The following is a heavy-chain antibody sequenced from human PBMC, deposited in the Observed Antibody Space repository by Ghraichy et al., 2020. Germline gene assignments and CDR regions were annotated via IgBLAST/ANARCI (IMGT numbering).Heavy chain of an antibody. D-gene: IGHD6-19*01. Sequence: SETLSLTCTVSGGSVSSGSYYWSWIRQPPGKGLEWIGYIYYSGSTNYNPSLKSRVTISVDTSKNQFSLKLSSVTAADTAVYYCAREGSGWSHGGGFDYWGQGTLVTVSS. V-gene: IGHV4-61*01. J-gene: IGHJ4*02. CDR2: IYYSGST. CDR1: GGSVSSGSYY. CDR3: AREGSGWSHGGGFDY.